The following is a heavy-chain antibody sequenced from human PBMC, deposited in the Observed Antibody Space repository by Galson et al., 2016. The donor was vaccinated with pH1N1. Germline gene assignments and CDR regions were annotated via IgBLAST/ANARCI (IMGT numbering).Heavy chain of an antibody. D-gene: IGHD1-26*01. J-gene: IGHJ4*02. Sequence: IGWVRQMPGKGLEWMAIMYPDDSDIKYSPSFEGQVTISADKSISTAYLQWSSLKASDTAMYYCARYSGSFFFDYWGQGTLVTVSS. V-gene: IGHV5-51*01. CDR3: ARYSGSFFFDY. CDR2: MYPDDSDI.